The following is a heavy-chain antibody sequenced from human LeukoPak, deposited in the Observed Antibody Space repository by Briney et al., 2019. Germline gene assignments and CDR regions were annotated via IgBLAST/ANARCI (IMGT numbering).Heavy chain of an antibody. D-gene: IGHD2-8*01. CDR3: AREDRYARDY. Sequence: GGSLRLSCAASGFTFSSYWMSWVRQAPGKGLEWVANIKPDSSEIYYADSVKGRFTSSRDNAKNSLYLQMHSLRAEDTAVYYCAREDRYARDYWGQGTLVTVSS. CDR1: GFTFSSYW. J-gene: IGHJ4*02. CDR2: IKPDSSEI. V-gene: IGHV3-7*01.